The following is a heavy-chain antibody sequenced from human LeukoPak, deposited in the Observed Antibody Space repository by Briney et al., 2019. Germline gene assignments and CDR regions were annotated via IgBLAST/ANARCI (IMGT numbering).Heavy chain of an antibody. CDR2: VYYSGST. CDR3: ARIEALGPLDY. CDR1: GGSIGTNY. D-gene: IGHD7-27*01. Sequence: PSETLSLTCTVSGGSIGTNYWSWIRQPPGKGLEWIGYVYYSGSTNYNPSLKSRVTISVDTPKNQFSLRLTSVTAADTAVYYCARIEALGPLDYWGQGTLVTVSS. V-gene: IGHV4-59*01. J-gene: IGHJ4*02.